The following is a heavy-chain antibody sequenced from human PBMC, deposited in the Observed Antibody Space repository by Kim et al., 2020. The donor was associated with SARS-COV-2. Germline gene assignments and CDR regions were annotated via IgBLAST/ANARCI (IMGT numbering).Heavy chain of an antibody. CDR2: IYFTGST. CDR3: SRGATFFDY. J-gene: IGHJ4*02. V-gene: IGHV4-59*01. CDR1: GGSISSYY. Sequence: SETLSLTCSVSGGSISSYYWSWIRQPPGKGLERIGHIYFTGSTIYNRSLKSRVTISVDTSENQLSLKLGPVTAADTAADYCSRGATFFDYWGQGTLV.